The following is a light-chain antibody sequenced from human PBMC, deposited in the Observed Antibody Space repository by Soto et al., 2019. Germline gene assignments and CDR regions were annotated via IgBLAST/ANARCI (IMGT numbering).Light chain of an antibody. CDR2: LNSDGSH. CDR1: SGHSSYG. J-gene: IGLJ3*02. CDR3: QTWGTGAWV. V-gene: IGLV4-69*01. Sequence: QLVLTQSPSASASLGASVKLTCTLSSGHSSYGIAWYQQQPEKGPRYLMNLNSDGSHSKGDGIPDRFSGSSSGAEHYLTISSLQSEDEADYYCQTWGTGAWVFGGGTKLTVL.